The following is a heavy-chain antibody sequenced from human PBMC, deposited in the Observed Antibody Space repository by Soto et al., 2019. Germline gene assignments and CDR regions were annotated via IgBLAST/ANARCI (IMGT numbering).Heavy chain of an antibody. CDR2: ISGGGGST. CDR1: GFTFGPYA. V-gene: IGHV3-23*01. Sequence: EVQLLESGGGLVQPGGSLRLSCAASGFTFGPYAMGWVRQAPGKGLEWVSVISGGGGSTDYADSVKGRFTISRDNSKSTLYLQMNSLRAEDTAIYYCVKDSGLRGTNPSLADVWGQGTTVTVSS. CDR3: VKDSGLRGTNPSLADV. D-gene: IGHD2-8*01. J-gene: IGHJ6*02.